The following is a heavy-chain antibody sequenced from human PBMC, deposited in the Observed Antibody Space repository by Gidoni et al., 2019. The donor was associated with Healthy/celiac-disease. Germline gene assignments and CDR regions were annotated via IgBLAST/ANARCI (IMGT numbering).Heavy chain of an antibody. CDR1: GFSLSTSGVG. CDR3: AHSYYDYVWGSYRPVLNWFDP. Sequence: QITLKESGPTLVKPTQTLTLTCTFSGFSLSTSGVGVGWIRQPPGKALEWLALIYWDDDKRYSPSLKSRLTITKDTSKNQVVLTMTNMDPVDTATYYCAHSYYDYVWGSYRPVLNWFDPWGQGTLVTVSS. J-gene: IGHJ5*02. D-gene: IGHD3-16*02. CDR2: IYWDDDK. V-gene: IGHV2-5*02.